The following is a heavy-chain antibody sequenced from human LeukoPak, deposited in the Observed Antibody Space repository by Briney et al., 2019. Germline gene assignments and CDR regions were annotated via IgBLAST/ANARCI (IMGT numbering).Heavy chain of an antibody. CDR1: GFTFSSYA. J-gene: IGHJ4*02. V-gene: IGHV3-23*01. CDR3: AKDWASPTTYYYDSSGYYPFDY. Sequence: AGGSLRLSCAASGFTFSSYAMSWVRQAPGKGLEWVSAISGSGGSTYYADSVKGRFTISRDNSKDTLYLQMNSLRAEDTAVYYCAKDWASPTTYYYDSSGYYPFDYWGQGTLVTVSS. D-gene: IGHD3-22*01. CDR2: ISGSGGST.